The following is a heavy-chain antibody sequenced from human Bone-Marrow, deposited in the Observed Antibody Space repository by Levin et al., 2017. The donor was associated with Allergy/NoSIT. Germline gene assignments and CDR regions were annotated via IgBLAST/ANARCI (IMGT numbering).Heavy chain of an antibody. D-gene: IGHD2-2*01. V-gene: IGHV2-5*02. J-gene: IGHJ3*02. Sequence: SGPTLVKPTQTLTLTCTFSGFSLSTSEVGVGWIRPPPGKALEWLALIYWDDDKRYSPSLKSRLTIAQDTSKNQVVLTMTNMDPVDTGTYYCVHRPAGSSTTGYLTFDIWGQGTMVTVSS. CDR1: GFSLSTSEVG. CDR2: IYWDDDK. CDR3: VHRPAGSSTTGYLTFDI.